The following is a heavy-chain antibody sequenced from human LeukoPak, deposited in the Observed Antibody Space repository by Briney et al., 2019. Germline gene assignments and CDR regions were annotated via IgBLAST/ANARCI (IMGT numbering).Heavy chain of an antibody. Sequence: GASVKVSCKASGYTFTSYDINWVRQATGQGLEWMGIINPSGGSTSYAQKFQGRVTMTRDTSTSTVYMGLSSLRSEDTAVYYCARGGYCSGGSCQNEKYYYYYYYMDVWGKGTTVTVSS. D-gene: IGHD2-15*01. J-gene: IGHJ6*03. V-gene: IGHV1-46*01. CDR1: GYTFTSYD. CDR2: INPSGGST. CDR3: ARGGYCSGGSCQNEKYYYYYYYMDV.